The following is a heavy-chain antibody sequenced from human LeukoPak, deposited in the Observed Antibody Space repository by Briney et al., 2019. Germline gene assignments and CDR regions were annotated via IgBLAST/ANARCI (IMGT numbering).Heavy chain of an antibody. D-gene: IGHD6-19*01. CDR3: ARDPTRNSGWYYYGMDV. CDR1: GFTSSSYW. V-gene: IGHV3-74*01. J-gene: IGHJ6*02. CDR2: INSDGSST. Sequence: GGSLRLSCAASGFTSSSYWMHWVRQAPGKGLVWVSRINSDGSSTSYADSVKGRFTISRDNAKNTLYLQMNSLRAEDTAVYYCARDPTRNSGWYYYGMDVWGQGTTVTVSS.